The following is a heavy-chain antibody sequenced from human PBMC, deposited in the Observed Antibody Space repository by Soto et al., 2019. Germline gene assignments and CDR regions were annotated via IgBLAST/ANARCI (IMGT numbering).Heavy chain of an antibody. J-gene: IGHJ3*02. CDR2: IYTSGST. Sequence: SETLSLTCTVYGGSISSYYWSWIRQPAGKGLEWIGRIYTSGSTNYNPPLKSRVTISVDTSKNKLSLKLSSVTAADTAVYYCARALPLGYCRSTGCYGAFDIWGQGTMVTVSS. CDR1: GGSISSYY. CDR3: ARALPLGYCRSTGCYGAFDI. V-gene: IGHV4-4*07. D-gene: IGHD2-2*01.